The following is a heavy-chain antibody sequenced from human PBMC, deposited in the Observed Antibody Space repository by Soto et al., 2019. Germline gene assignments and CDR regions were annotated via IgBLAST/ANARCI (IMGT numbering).Heavy chain of an antibody. CDR2: ISTYNGNT. CDR1: GYAFSNYG. CDR3: ARTTVTASYYYMDV. Sequence: LVKVYWRGVGYAFSNYGLTWLRQATGQGLEWLGWISTYNGNTKYAQKVQGRLTMTTDTSTSTANMELTSLRSDDTALYYCARTTVTASYYYMDVWGKGSTVTVSS. D-gene: IGHD4-17*01. V-gene: IGHV1-18*01. J-gene: IGHJ6*03.